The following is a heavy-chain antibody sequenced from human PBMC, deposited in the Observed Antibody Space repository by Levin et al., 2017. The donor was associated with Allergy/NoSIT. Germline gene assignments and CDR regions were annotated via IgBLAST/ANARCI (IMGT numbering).Heavy chain of an antibody. Sequence: PGGSLRLSCAASGFTVSSNYMSWVRQAPGKGLEWVSVLYSAGSTYYTDSVEGRFTISRDNSKNTLYLQMDSPRAEDTAVYYCATSTALLTFDYWGQGTLVTVSS. CDR1: GFTVSSNY. CDR2: LYSAGST. J-gene: IGHJ4*02. D-gene: IGHD5-18*01. CDR3: ATSTALLTFDY. V-gene: IGHV3-66*01.